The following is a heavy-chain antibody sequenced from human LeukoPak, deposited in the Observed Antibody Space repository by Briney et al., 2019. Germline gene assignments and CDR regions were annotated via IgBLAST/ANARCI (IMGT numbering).Heavy chain of an antibody. J-gene: IGHJ4*02. CDR1: GGSISSSSYY. V-gene: IGHV4-39*01. CDR2: IYYSGST. CDR3: ASLGGYYYDSSAYYWCY. D-gene: IGHD3-22*01. Sequence: SETLSLTCTVSGGSISSSSYYWGWIRQPPGKGLEWIGSIYYSGSTYYNPSLKSRVTISVDTSKNQFSLKLSSVTAADTAVYYCASLGGYYYDSSAYYWCYWGQGTLVTVS.